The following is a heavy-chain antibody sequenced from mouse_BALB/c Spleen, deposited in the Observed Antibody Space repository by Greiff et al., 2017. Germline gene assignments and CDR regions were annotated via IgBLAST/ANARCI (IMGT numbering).Heavy chain of an antibody. D-gene: IGHD4-1*01. J-gene: IGHJ3*01. CDR3: ATLTY. CDR1: GYTFTSYW. Sequence: VQLVESGAELARPGASVKLSCKASGYTFTSYWMQWVKQRPGQGLEWIGAIYPGDGDTRYTQKFKGKATLTADKSSSTAYMQLSSLASEDSAVYYCATLTYWGQGTLVTVSA. V-gene: IGHV1-87*01. CDR2: IYPGDGDT.